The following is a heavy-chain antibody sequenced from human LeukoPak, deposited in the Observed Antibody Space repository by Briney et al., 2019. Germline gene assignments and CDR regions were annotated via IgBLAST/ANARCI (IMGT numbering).Heavy chain of an antibody. J-gene: IGHJ4*02. V-gene: IGHV3-23*01. Sequence: GGSLRLSCLTSGFTLSTNAMSWVRQAPGKGLEWVSAISGSGGSTYYADSVKGRFTISRDNSKNTLYLQMNSLRAEDTAVYYCATPNPNYYDTDYWGQGTLVTVSS. CDR3: ATPNPNYYDTDY. CDR2: ISGSGGST. CDR1: GFTLSTNA. D-gene: IGHD3-22*01.